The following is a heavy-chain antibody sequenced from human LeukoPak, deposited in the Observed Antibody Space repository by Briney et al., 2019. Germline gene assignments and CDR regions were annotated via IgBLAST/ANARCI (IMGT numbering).Heavy chain of an antibody. V-gene: IGHV4-30-2*01. Sequence: SETLSLTCTVSGGSISSGDYYWSWIRQPPGKGLEWIGYIFHSASTYHNLSLRSRVTISLDRSKNQFSLKMSSVTAADTAVYCCARDRRGSGSYYKYYYYGMDVWGQGTTVTVSS. CDR2: IFHSAST. J-gene: IGHJ6*02. CDR3: ARDRRGSGSYYKYYYYGMDV. D-gene: IGHD3-10*01. CDR1: GGSISSGDYY.